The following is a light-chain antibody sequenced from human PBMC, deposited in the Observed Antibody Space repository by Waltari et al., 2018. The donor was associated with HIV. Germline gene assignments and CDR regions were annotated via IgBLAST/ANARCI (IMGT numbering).Light chain of an antibody. CDR2: SVS. V-gene: IGLV2-14*03. CDR1: RGDIGDYNY. Sequence: QAITIPCTGTRGDIGDYNYVSWYQQHPGEVPKVLIFSVSNRPSGVSSRFSGSKAGNTASLTLSGLQAEDEADYYCSSYTSNNTWVFGGGTKLTVL. J-gene: IGLJ3*02. CDR3: SSYTSNNTWV.